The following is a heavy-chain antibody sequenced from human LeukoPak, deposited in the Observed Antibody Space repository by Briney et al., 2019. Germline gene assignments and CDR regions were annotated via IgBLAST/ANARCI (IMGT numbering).Heavy chain of an antibody. J-gene: IGHJ4*02. CDR3: ATDVPFDY. Sequence: GASVKVSCKASGYTFTSYYMHWVRQAPGQGLEWMGIINPSGGSTIYAQKFQGRVTMTEDTSTDTAYMELSSLRSEDTAVYYCATDVPFDYWGQGTLVTVSS. CDR2: INPSGGST. CDR1: GYTFTSYY. V-gene: IGHV1-46*01.